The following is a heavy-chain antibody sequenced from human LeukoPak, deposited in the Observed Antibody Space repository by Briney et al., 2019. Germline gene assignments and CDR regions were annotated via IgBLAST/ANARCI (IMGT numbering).Heavy chain of an antibody. D-gene: IGHD1-26*01. CDR2: ISYDENND. V-gene: IGHV3-30*18. J-gene: IGHJ4*02. Sequence: GGSLRLYCAASEFSVGSNYMTWVRQAPGKGLEWVAVISYDENNDYYADSVKGRFTISRDNSKDTVDLQMNSLRLEDTAVYYCAKAREWELLAPFDYWGQGTLVTVSS. CDR3: AKAREWELLAPFDY. CDR1: EFSVGSNY.